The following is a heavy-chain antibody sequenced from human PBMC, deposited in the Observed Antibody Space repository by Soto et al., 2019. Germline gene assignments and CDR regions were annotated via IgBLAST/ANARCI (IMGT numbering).Heavy chain of an antibody. CDR2: IISSGSTT. J-gene: IGHJ4*02. D-gene: IGHD6-19*01. V-gene: IGHV3-11*01. CDR3: ARVGHSSGWAYHLDY. CDR1: VFTFSDYY. Sequence: QVQLVESGGGLVKPGGSLRLSCAASVFTFSDYYMSWIRQAPGKGLEWVSKIISSGSTTYYADSVKGRFTISRDNTKNSLYLQMNSLGAEDTAVYYCARVGHSSGWAYHLDYWGQGTLVTVSS.